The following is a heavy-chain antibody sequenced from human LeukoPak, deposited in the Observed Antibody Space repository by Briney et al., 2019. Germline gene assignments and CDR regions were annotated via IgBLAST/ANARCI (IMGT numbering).Heavy chain of an antibody. CDR2: INTDGSTT. D-gene: IGHD6-6*01. CDR3: AKTGLYSSSSRGYFDY. Sequence: PGGSLRLSCAASGFTFSTYWMHWVRQAPGKGLVWVSRINTDGSTTTYAGSVKGRFTISRDNSKNTLYLQMNNLRAEDTAIYYCAKTGLYSSSSRGYFDYWGQGTLVTVSS. CDR1: GFTFSTYW. J-gene: IGHJ4*02. V-gene: IGHV3-74*01.